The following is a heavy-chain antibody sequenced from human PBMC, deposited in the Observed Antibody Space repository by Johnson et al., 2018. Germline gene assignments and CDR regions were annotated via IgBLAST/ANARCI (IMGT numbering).Heavy chain of an antibody. CDR2: IKQDGSEK. J-gene: IGHJ1*01. CDR3: ARAWGRSPERRAEYFQH. Sequence: VQLVESGGGVVQPGRSLRLSCAASGFTFSTYAMHWVRQAPGKGLEWVANIKQDGSEKYYVDSVKGRFTISRDNAKNSLYLQMNSLRAEDTAVYYCARAWGRSPERRAEYFQHWGQGNLVTVSS. V-gene: IGHV3-7*01. D-gene: IGHD1-14*01. CDR1: GFTFSTYA.